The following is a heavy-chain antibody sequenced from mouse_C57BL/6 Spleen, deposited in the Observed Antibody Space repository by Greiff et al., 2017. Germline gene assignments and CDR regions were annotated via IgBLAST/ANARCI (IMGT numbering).Heavy chain of an antibody. Sequence: DVMLVESGVGLVQPKGSLKLSCAASGFTFNTYAMHWVRQAPGKGLEWVARIRSKSSNYATYYADSVKDRFTISRDDSQSMLYLQMNNLKTEDTAMYYCVREGELRPYFDYWGQGTTLTVSS. CDR3: VREGELRPYFDY. D-gene: IGHD3-2*02. CDR1: GFTFNTYA. J-gene: IGHJ2*01. CDR2: IRSKSSNYAT. V-gene: IGHV10-3*01.